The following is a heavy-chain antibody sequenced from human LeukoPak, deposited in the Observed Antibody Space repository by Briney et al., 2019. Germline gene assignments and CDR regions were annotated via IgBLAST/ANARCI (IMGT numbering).Heavy chain of an antibody. J-gene: IGHJ4*02. CDR1: GFTFSDSA. V-gene: IGHV3-73*01. Sequence: PGGSLKLSCAASGFTFSDSAMYWVRQASGKGLEWVGHIRGKTNSYATAYAASVRGRFTISRDDSKNTAYLQMNSLKTEDTAVYYCTGGSGWYSPDYWGQGTLVTVSS. CDR3: TGGSGWYSPDY. CDR2: IRGKTNSYAT. D-gene: IGHD6-19*01.